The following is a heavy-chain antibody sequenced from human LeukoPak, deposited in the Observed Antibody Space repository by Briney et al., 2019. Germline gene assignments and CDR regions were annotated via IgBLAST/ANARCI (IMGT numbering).Heavy chain of an antibody. CDR1: ESTFSSYW. Sequence: GGSLRLSCVASESTFSSYWMSWVRQAPGKGLNWVANIKQDGSEKHYVDSVKGRFTISRDNAKNSLYLQMNSLRVEDTAVYYCARYCGGDCYGMDVWGQGTTVTVSS. CDR3: ARYCGGDCYGMDV. J-gene: IGHJ6*02. V-gene: IGHV3-7*01. D-gene: IGHD2-21*01. CDR2: IKQDGSEK.